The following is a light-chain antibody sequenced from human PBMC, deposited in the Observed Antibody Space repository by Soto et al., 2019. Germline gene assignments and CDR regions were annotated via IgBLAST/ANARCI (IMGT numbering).Light chain of an antibody. Sequence: QSVLTQPPSASGSPGQLVAISCTGTSSDVGGQNYVSWYQQHPGKAPKLIIYAVTERPSGVPDRFSGSKSGNTASLTVSGLQTEDEAHYYCSSYRSSDTSVVFGGGTKLTVL. J-gene: IGLJ2*01. CDR3: SSYRSSDTSVV. CDR2: AVT. V-gene: IGLV2-8*01. CDR1: SSDVGGQNY.